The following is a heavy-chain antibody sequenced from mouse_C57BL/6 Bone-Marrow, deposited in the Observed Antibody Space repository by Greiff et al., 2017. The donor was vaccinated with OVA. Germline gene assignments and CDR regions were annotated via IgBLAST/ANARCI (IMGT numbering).Heavy chain of an antibody. Sequence: VKVEESGPGLVAPSQSLSITCTVSGFLLTSYGVSWVRQPPGKGLEWLGVIWGDGSTNYHSALISRLSISKDNSKSQVFLKLNSLQTDDTATYYCAKPRDGTTVVATRAYWGQGTLVTVSA. D-gene: IGHD1-1*01. CDR2: IWGDGST. J-gene: IGHJ3*01. CDR3: AKPRDGTTVVATRAY. CDR1: GFLLTSYG. V-gene: IGHV2-3*01.